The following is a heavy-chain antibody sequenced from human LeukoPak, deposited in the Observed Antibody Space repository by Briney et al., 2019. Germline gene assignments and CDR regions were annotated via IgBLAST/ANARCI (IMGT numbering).Heavy chain of an antibody. V-gene: IGHV1-8*02. CDR3: AREGTHSSGWYLPPRRYFDL. CDR2: MNPNSGNT. CDR1: GYTFTSYD. J-gene: IGHJ2*01. Sequence: ASVKVSCKASGYTFTSYDINWVRQATGQGLEWMGWMNPNSGNTGYAQKFQGRVTMTRDTSTSTVYMELSSLRSEDTAVYYCAREGTHSSGWYLPPRRYFDLWGRGTLVTVSS. D-gene: IGHD6-19*01.